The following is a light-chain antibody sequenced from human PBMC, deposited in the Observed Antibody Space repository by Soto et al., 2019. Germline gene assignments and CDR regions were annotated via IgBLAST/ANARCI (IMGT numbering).Light chain of an antibody. CDR1: QSVSSKY. J-gene: IGKJ5*01. V-gene: IGKV3-20*01. CDR2: GAS. CDR3: QQYGSSFT. Sequence: EIELTQSPATLSLSPGERATLSCRASQSVSSKYLAWYQQKPGQAPRLLIYGASSRATGIPDRFSGRGSGTDFTLTISRLEPEDFAVYYCQQYGSSFTFGQGTRLEIK.